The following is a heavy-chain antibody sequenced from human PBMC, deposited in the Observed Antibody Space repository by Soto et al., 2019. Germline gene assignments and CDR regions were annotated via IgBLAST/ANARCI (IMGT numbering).Heavy chain of an antibody. CDR1: GFIFSSYA. CDR3: AKTLAVTYYFYYGMDV. V-gene: IGHV3-23*01. J-gene: IGHJ6*02. CDR2: IGGSGGGT. Sequence: GGSLRLSCAASGFIFSSYAMSWVRQAPGKGLEWVSGIGGSGGGTYYADSVKGRFTISRDNSKNTLYLQMNSLRAEDTAVYYCAKTLAVTYYFYYGMDVWGQGTTVTVSS. D-gene: IGHD6-19*01.